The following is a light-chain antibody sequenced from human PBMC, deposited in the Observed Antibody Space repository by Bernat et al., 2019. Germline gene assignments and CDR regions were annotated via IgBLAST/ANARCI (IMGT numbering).Light chain of an antibody. CDR1: SLRSYY. CDR2: GKN. Sequence: SSELTQDPAVSVALGQTVRITCQGDSLRSYYASWYQQKPGQAPVLVIYGKNNRPSGIPDRVSGSSSGNTASLTITGAQAEDEADYYCYFRGSSGNHFVFGTGTKVTVL. V-gene: IGLV3-19*01. J-gene: IGLJ1*01. CDR3: YFRGSSGNHFV.